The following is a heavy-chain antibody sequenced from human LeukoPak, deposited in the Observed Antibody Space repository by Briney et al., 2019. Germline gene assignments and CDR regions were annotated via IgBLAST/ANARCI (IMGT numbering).Heavy chain of an antibody. Sequence: PSETLSLTCTASGYSISSGYYWGWIRQPPGKGLEWIGSIYHNGSTYYNPSLKSRVTISVDTSKNQFSLKLSSVTAADTAVYYCARDTFDPWGQGTLVTVSS. V-gene: IGHV4-38-2*02. CDR3: ARDTFDP. J-gene: IGHJ5*02. CDR1: GYSISSGYY. CDR2: IYHNGST.